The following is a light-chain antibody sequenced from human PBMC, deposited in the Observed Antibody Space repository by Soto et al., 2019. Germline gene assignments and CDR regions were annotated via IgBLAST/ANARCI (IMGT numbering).Light chain of an antibody. Sequence: DIVMTQSPDSLAVSLGERATINCKSSQSVLYSSNNKYYLAWYQQKPGQPPKLLIYWASTRESGVPDRFSGSGSVTDFTLTISSLLDEDLAVYYCQQYYSTPWTFGQGTKVEIK. CDR3: QQYYSTPWT. V-gene: IGKV4-1*01. CDR1: QSVLYSSNNKYY. J-gene: IGKJ1*01. CDR2: WAS.